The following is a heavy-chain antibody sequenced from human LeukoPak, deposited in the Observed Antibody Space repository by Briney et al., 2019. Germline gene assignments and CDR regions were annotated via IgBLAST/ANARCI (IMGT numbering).Heavy chain of an antibody. CDR3: AKDRAARGRGNYFYMDV. J-gene: IGHJ6*03. V-gene: IGHV3-43D*03. CDR2: SSWVCGST. D-gene: IGHD2/OR15-2a*01. Sequence: VGALLLYCVSSRFTYVHYPMHWVRPASGKGLDGVSHSSWVCGSTHYVVPVEGRFTISRVHRQSSLYLQLHGLSPQHNALHYCAKDRAARGRGNYFYMDVWGKGTTVTVSS. CDR1: RFTYVHYP.